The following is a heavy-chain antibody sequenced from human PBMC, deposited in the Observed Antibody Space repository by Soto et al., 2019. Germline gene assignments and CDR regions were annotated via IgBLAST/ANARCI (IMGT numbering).Heavy chain of an antibody. CDR2: INPSGGST. Sequence: ASVKVSCKASGYTFTSYYMHWVRQAPGQGLEWMGIINPSGGSTSYAQKFQGRVTMTRDTSTSTVYMELSSLRSEDTAVYYCARASYDFWSGYSRYCFDYWGQGTLVTVSS. D-gene: IGHD3-3*01. V-gene: IGHV1-46*03. CDR3: ARASYDFWSGYSRYCFDY. CDR1: GYTFTSYY. J-gene: IGHJ4*02.